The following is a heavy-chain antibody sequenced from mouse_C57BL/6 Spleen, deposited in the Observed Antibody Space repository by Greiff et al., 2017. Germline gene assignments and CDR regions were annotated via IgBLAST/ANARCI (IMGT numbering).Heavy chain of an antibody. Sequence: QVQLQQPGAELVKPGASVKLSCKASGYTFTSYWMQWVKQRPGQGLEWIGEIDPSDSYTNYNQKFKGKATLTVDTSSSTAYMQLSSLTSEDSAVYYCARRPHYYGSSYDAMDYWGQGTSVTVSS. J-gene: IGHJ4*01. D-gene: IGHD1-1*01. CDR1: GYTFTSYW. CDR3: ARRPHYYGSSYDAMDY. V-gene: IGHV1-50*01. CDR2: IDPSDSYT.